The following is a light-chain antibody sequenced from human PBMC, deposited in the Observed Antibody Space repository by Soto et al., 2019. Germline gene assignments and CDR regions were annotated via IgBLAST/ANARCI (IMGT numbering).Light chain of an antibody. J-gene: IGKJ2*01. Sequence: EIVLTQSPATLSLSPGERATLACRASQSVSSYLAWYQQTPGQAPRLRIYDASNRATGIPDRFSGSGSGTAFTITSSSLEPADFAVYYCQQRNNWPPMYTFGKGTKLEI. CDR1: QSVSSY. CDR3: QQRNNWPPMYT. V-gene: IGKV3-11*01. CDR2: DAS.